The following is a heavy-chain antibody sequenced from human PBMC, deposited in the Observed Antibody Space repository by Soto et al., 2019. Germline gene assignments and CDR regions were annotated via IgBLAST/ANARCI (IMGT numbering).Heavy chain of an antibody. D-gene: IGHD3-9*01. CDR3: ARTTGSRLSDY. Sequence: GGSLRLSCAASGFTFSSYVMNWVRQAPGKGLEWVSAISGSGGSTYYADSVKGRFTISRDNSKNTLYLQMNSLRAEDTAVYYCARTTGSRLSDYWGQGTLVTVSS. J-gene: IGHJ4*02. V-gene: IGHV3-23*01. CDR1: GFTFSSYV. CDR2: ISGSGGST.